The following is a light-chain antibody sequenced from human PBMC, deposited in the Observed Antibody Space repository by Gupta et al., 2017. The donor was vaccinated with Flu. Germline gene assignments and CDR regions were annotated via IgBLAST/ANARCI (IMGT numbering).Light chain of an antibody. CDR3: QHYNNWPPWT. J-gene: IGKJ1*01. CDR1: QKVNSN. Sequence: EIVMTQSPATLSVSPGERATLSCRASQKVNSNLAWYQQKPGQAPRLLIYGASTRATGIPARFSGSGSGKEVTLTISSRQSEEFAVYYCQHYNNWPPWTFGQGTRVEIK. V-gene: IGKV3D-15*01. CDR2: GAS.